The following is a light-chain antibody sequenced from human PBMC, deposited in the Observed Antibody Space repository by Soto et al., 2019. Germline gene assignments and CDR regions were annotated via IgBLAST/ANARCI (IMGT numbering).Light chain of an antibody. J-gene: IGLJ1*01. Sequence: SVLSHPASVSGSPGQSITISCTATSSDVGGFNYVSWVQQHPGKAPKLMIYEVSNRPSGVSNRFSGSKSGNTASLTISGLQAEDEADYYCSSYTSISTYVFGTGTKVTVL. CDR1: SSDVGGFNY. CDR2: EVS. CDR3: SSYTSISTYV. V-gene: IGLV2-14*01.